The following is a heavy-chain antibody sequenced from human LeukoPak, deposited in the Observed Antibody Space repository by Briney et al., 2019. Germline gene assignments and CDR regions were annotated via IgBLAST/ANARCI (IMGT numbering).Heavy chain of an antibody. CDR2: INVYNGNT. V-gene: IGHV1-18*01. CDR3: ARGRDGYRVGDNWFDP. Sequence: ASVTVSCKASGYTFTGYGVSWVRQAPGQGLEWMGYINVYNGNTHYEQKLQGRLTMTTDTYTSTAYMELRSLRSDDTAVYYCARGRDGYRVGDNWFDPWGQGTLVTVSS. D-gene: IGHD5-24*01. CDR1: GYTFTGYG. J-gene: IGHJ5*02.